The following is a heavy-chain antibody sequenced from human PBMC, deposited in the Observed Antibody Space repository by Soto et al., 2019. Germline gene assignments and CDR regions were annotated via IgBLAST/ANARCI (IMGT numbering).Heavy chain of an antibody. J-gene: IGHJ4*02. V-gene: IGHV4-34*01. CDR2: INHSGST. CDR3: ARGPADYYGSGSYPLY. D-gene: IGHD3-10*01. Sequence: SETLSLTCAFYVGSFIGYYWSWIRQPPGKGLEWIGEINHSGSTNYNPSLKSRVTISVDTSKNQFSLKLSSVTAADTAVYYCARGPADYYGSGSYPLYWGQGTLVTVSS. CDR1: VGSFIGYY.